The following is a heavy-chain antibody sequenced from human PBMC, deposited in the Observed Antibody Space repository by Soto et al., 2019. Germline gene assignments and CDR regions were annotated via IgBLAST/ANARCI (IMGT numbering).Heavy chain of an antibody. CDR1: GLAFSNFG. V-gene: IGHV3-30*03. CDR2: ITSAGSNI. J-gene: IGHJ4*02. CDR3: SSHGDFVY. Sequence: QVQLVESGGGVVQPGRSLRLSCKASGLAFSNFGMHWVRQTPGKGLEWVAIITSAGSNIYYGDSVKGRFTISRDDSKSTLYLEMNDLRPEDTAVYYCSSHGDFVYWGQGTLVTVSS.